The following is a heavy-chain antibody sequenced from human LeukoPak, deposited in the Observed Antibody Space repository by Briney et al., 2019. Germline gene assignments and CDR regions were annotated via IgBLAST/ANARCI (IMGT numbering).Heavy chain of an antibody. J-gene: IGHJ4*02. V-gene: IGHV5-51*01. D-gene: IGHD3-3*01. CDR3: ARAHRGFWSGYPQEFDY. CDR2: IYPGDSDT. Sequence: GESLKISCKGSGYRFTSYWIGWVRQMPGKGLEWMGIIYPGDSDTRYSPSFQGQVTISADESISTAYLQWSSLKASDTAMYYCARAHRGFWSGYPQEFDYWGQGTLVTVSS. CDR1: GYRFTSYW.